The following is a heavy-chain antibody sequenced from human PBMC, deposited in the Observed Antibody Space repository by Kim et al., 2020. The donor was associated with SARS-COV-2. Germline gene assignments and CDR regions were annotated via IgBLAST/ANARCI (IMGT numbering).Heavy chain of an antibody. Sequence: GGSLRLSCAASGFTFSSYSRNWVRQAPGKGLEWVSSISSSSSYIYYADSVKGRFTISRDNAKNSLYLQMNSLRAEDTAVYYCARVRDIVVVPAAMEVDWYFDLWGRGTLVTVSS. CDR3: ARVRDIVVVPAAMEVDWYFDL. V-gene: IGHV3-21*01. D-gene: IGHD2-2*01. CDR2: ISSSSSYI. CDR1: GFTFSSYS. J-gene: IGHJ2*01.